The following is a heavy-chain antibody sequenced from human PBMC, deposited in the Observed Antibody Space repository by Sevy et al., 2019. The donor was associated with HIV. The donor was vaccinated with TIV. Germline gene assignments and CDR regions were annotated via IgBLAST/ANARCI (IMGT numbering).Heavy chain of an antibody. V-gene: IGHV1-24*01. D-gene: IGHD3-22*01. CDR1: GYTLSKLS. CDR2: FDPEDGER. CDR3: AATREYYYGNSGYFDY. Sequence: ASVKVSCKVSGYTLSKLSTHWVRQAPGKGLEWMGSFDPEDGERSYAQNFQGRVTMSEDTSTDTAYMDLSSLRSDDTAVYFCAATREYYYGNSGYFDYWGQGTLVTVSS. J-gene: IGHJ4*02.